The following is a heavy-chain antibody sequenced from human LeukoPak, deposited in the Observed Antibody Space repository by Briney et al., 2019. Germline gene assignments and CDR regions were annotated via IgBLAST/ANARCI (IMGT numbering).Heavy chain of an antibody. CDR3: ARDRYYYDSSGYNSHFDY. Sequence: SETLSLTCNVSGGSISSSSYYWGWIRQPPGKGLEWIGSMYYSGSSYYNPSLKSRVTMSVDTSKNQFSLKLSSVTAADTAVYYCARDRYYYDSSGYNSHFDYWGQGTLVTVSS. CDR2: MYYSGSS. CDR1: GGSISSSSYY. V-gene: IGHV4-39*07. J-gene: IGHJ4*02. D-gene: IGHD3-22*01.